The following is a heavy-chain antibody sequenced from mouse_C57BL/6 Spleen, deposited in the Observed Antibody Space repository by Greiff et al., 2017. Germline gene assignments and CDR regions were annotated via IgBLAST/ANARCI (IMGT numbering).Heavy chain of an antibody. CDR1: GYTFTSYW. Sequence: VQLQESGAELAKPGASVKLSCKASGYTFTSYWMHWVQQRPGQGLEWIGYINPSSGYTKYNQKFKDKATLTADKSSRTAYMQLSSLTYEDSAVYYCARESNYWYFAVWGTGTTVTVSS. D-gene: IGHD1-3*01. J-gene: IGHJ1*03. CDR3: ARESNYWYFAV. V-gene: IGHV1-7*01. CDR2: INPSSGYT.